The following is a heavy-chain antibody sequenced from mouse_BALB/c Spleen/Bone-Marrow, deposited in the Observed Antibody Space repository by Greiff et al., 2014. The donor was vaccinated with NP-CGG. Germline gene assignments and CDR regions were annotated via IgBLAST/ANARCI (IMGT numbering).Heavy chain of an antibody. J-gene: IGHJ3*01. CDR1: GYTFTSYT. V-gene: IGHV1-4*01. CDR2: INPSSGYT. D-gene: IGHD4-1*01. Sequence: QVQLQQPGAELARPGASVKMSCKASGYTFTSYTMHWVKQRPGQGLEWIGYINPSSGYTNYNQKFKGKATLTADKSSSTAYMQLSSLTSEDSAVYYCARERNWDSFAYWGQGTLVTVSA. CDR3: ARERNWDSFAY.